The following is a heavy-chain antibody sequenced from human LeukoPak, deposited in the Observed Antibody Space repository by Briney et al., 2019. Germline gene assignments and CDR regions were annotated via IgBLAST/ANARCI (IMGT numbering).Heavy chain of an antibody. D-gene: IGHD3-10*01. Sequence: GASVKVSCKASGYAFTGYYIHWVRQAPGQGLEWMGWINPNSGGTNYQGRVTMTRDTSISTAYMELSRLRSDDTAVFYCARVYYYASGRLDSWGQGTLITVSS. CDR3: ARVYYYASGRLDS. J-gene: IGHJ4*02. CDR2: INPNSGGT. V-gene: IGHV1-2*02. CDR1: GYAFTGYY.